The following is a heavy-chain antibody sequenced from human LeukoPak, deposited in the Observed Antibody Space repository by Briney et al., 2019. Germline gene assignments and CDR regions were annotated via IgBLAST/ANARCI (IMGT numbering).Heavy chain of an antibody. V-gene: IGHV1-46*01. CDR3: ARAVAEPAATDYFDY. J-gene: IGHJ4*02. Sequence: GASVKVSCTASGYTFTRYYMHWVRQAPGPGLEWMGIINPSGGSTSYAQKFQGRVTMTRDMSTSTVYMELSSLRSEDTAVYYCARAVAEPAATDYFDYWGQGTLVTVSS. D-gene: IGHD2-2*01. CDR2: INPSGGST. CDR1: GYTFTRYY.